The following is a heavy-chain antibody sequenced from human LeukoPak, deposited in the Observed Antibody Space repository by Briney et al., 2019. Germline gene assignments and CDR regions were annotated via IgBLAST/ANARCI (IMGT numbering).Heavy chain of an antibody. J-gene: IGHJ4*02. CDR2: INHXXST. Sequence: EWXGXINHXXSTNYNPSLKSRVTISVDTSKNQFSLKLSSVTAADTAVYYCARGLYDYVWGSYRYTFVFDYWGQGTLVTVSS. CDR3: ARGLYDYVWGSYRYTFVFDY. V-gene: IGHV4-34*01. D-gene: IGHD3-16*02.